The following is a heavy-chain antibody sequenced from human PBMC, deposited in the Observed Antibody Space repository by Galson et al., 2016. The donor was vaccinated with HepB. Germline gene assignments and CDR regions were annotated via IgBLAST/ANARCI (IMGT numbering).Heavy chain of an antibody. Sequence: SLRLSCAASGFTFDSYWMSWVRQAPGKGLEWVANIKEDGSQKYYVDSVKGRFTISRDNAKNSLYLQMNSLGAEDTAVYYCARDLPSRIQLWFQCSFDFWGQGTL. J-gene: IGHJ4*02. V-gene: IGHV3-7*04. D-gene: IGHD5-18*01. CDR2: IKEDGSQK. CDR1: GFTFDSYW. CDR3: ARDLPSRIQLWFQCSFDF.